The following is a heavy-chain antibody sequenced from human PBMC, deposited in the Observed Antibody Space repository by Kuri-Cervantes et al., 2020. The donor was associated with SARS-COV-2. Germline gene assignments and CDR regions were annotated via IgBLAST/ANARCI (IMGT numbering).Heavy chain of an antibody. Sequence: LRLSCTVSGGSISSGGYYWSWIRQPPGKGLEWIGYIYHSGSTYYNPSLKSRVTISVDTSKNQFSLKLNSVTAADTAVYYCARDRGAFWGMGDYWGQGTLVTVSS. D-gene: IGHD3-10*01. CDR1: GGSISSGGYY. CDR3: ARDRGAFWGMGDY. CDR2: IYHSGST. V-gene: IGHV4-30-2*01. J-gene: IGHJ4*02.